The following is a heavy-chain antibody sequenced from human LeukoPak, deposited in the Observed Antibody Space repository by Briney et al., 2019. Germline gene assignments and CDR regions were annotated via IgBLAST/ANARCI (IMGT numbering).Heavy chain of an antibody. D-gene: IGHD6-6*01. CDR2: ISGDGSVT. V-gene: IGHV3-74*01. J-gene: IGHJ4*01. CDR1: GFTLRNYW. CDR3: ARYSSSSGGAAYYLDY. Sequence: GGTLRLSCTASGFTLRNYWMHWVRQVPGKGLVWVSRISGDGSVTNYAASVQGRFTISRDNAKNILYLQINSLRSEDTAVYYCARYSSSSGGAAYYLDYWGHGTLVTVSS.